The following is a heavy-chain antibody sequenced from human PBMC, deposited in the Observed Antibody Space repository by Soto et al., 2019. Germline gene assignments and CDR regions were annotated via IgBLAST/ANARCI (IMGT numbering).Heavy chain of an antibody. Sequence: ASVKVSCKASGGTFSSYAISWVRQAPGQGLEWMGGIIPIFGTANYAQKFQGRVTITADESTSTAYMELSSLRSEDTAVYYCARVNRAWFGELRSWGQGTLVTVSS. V-gene: IGHV1-69*13. CDR3: ARVNRAWFGELRS. D-gene: IGHD3-10*01. CDR1: GGTFSSYA. J-gene: IGHJ4*02. CDR2: IIPIFGTA.